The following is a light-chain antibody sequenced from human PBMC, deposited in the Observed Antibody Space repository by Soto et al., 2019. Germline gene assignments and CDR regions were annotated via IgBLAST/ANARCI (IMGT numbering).Light chain of an antibody. CDR3: AAWDASLGGFYV. J-gene: IGLJ1*01. V-gene: IGLV1-40*01. CDR1: SANIGAAYN. CDR2: GNN. Sequence: QSVLTQPPSVSGAPGQRVTISCTGSSANIGAAYNVDWYQQLPGTAPRLLIYGNNHRPSGVPDRFSASKAGASASLAISGLQSEDEGDYYCAAWDASLGGFYVFGSGTKVTV.